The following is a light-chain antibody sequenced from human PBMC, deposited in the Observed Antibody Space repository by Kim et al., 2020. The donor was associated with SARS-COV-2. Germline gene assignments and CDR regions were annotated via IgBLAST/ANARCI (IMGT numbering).Light chain of an antibody. V-gene: IGKV3-20*01. J-gene: IGKJ2*01. Sequence: LSPGERATLACRASQSVSRSLLAWYQQKTGQPPRLLISDSSARAAGTPDRFSGSGSGTDFTLTTSGVEPEDFAVYYCQQYASAPYTFGQGTKLEI. CDR2: DSS. CDR3: QQYASAPYT. CDR1: QSVSRSL.